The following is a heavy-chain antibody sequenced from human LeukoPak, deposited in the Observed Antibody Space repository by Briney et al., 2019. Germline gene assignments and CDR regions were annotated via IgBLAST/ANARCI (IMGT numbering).Heavy chain of an antibody. Sequence: PGGSLRLACAAAGFTFIIDAMSCGPEAPGKGLGWGSAVCGSGGSTYYADSVKGRFTISRDNSKNTLYLQMNSLRAADTAVYYCAKGYHYYGSGSYYKQDYWGQGTLVTVSS. V-gene: IGHV3-23*01. CDR1: GFTFIIDA. CDR2: VCGSGGST. CDR3: AKGYHYYGSGSYYKQDY. D-gene: IGHD3-10*01. J-gene: IGHJ4*02.